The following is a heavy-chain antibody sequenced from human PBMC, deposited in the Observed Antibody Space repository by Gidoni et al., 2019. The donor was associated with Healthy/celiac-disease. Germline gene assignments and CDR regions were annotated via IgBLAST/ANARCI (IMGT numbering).Heavy chain of an antibody. CDR2: IWYDGSNK. J-gene: IGHJ3*02. CDR1: GVTFSSYG. D-gene: IGHD2-2*01. V-gene: IGHV3-33*08. CDR3: ARDPLVVPAATDAFDI. Sequence: QVQLVESGGGVVQPGRSLRLSCAASGVTFSSYGMHWVRQAPGKGLEWVGVIWYDGSNKYYADSVKGRFTISRDNSKNTLYLQMNSLRAEDTAVYYCARDPLVVPAATDAFDIWGQGTMVTVSS.